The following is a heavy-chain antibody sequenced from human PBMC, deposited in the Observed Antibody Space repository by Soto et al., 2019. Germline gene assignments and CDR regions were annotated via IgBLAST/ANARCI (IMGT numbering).Heavy chain of an antibody. CDR1: RDTFTSYY. CDR3: ARSSGGNFGIIIAGTNWFAP. CDR2: INPHGGST. J-gene: IGHJ5*02. D-gene: IGHD1-26*01. V-gene: IGHV1-46*01. Sequence: ASVKVSCKAPRDTFTSYYINWVRQAPGQGLEWMGVINPHGGSTAYAQKFKGRVTLTRDTSASTVYMEVSSLTSEDTAMYYCARSSGGNFGIIIAGTNWFAPWGREPWSPSPQ.